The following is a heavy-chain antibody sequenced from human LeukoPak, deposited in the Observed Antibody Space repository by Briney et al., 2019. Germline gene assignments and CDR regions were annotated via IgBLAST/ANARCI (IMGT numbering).Heavy chain of an antibody. CDR2: ISSSSSTI. Sequence: GGSLRLSCAASGFTFSSYSMNWVRQAPGRGLEWVSYISSSSSTIYYTDSVKGRFTISRDNAKNSLYLQMNSLRAEDTAVYYCARAPVGYSGRGAGFDYWGQGTLVTVSS. D-gene: IGHD5-12*01. V-gene: IGHV3-48*04. CDR3: ARAPVGYSGRGAGFDY. CDR1: GFTFSSYS. J-gene: IGHJ4*02.